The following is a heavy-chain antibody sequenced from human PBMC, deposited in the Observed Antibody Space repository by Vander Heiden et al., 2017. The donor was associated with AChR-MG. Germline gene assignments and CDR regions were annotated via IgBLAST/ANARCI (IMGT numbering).Heavy chain of an antibody. CDR1: GFTFSGSW. Sequence: DVHLVESGEGLVQPGGSLRLSCAASGFTFSGSWMTWFRQAPGKGLEWVTSMKETGNSVKGRFTISRDNAKNSLYLQMNSLRAEDTAVYYCAMGANFDYWGQGTLVTVSS. CDR2: MKETG. J-gene: IGHJ4*02. CDR3: AMGANFDY. V-gene: IGHV3-7*01.